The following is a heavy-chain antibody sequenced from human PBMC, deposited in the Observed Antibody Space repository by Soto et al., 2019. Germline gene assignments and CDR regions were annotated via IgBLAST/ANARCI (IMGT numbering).Heavy chain of an antibody. D-gene: IGHD3-16*01. CDR2: IYWNDDK. V-gene: IGHV2-5*01. Sequence: SGPTLVNPTQTLTLTCTFSGFSLSTSGVGVGWIRQPPGKALEWLALIYWNDDKRYRPSLQSRLTITKVTSKNQVVLTMINMDPVDTATYYCAHRQAFGEVHDAFHIWGQGTKVTVSS. CDR3: AHRQAFGEVHDAFHI. J-gene: IGHJ3*02. CDR1: GFSLSTSGVG.